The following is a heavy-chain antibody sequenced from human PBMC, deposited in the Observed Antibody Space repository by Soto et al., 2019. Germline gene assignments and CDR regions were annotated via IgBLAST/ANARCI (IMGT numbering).Heavy chain of an antibody. V-gene: IGHV4-30-2*01. CDR2: IYHSGST. D-gene: IGHD2-15*01. CDR1: GGSISSGGYS. Sequence: PSETLSLTCAASGGSISSGGYSWRWIRQPPGKGLEWIGYIYHSGSTYYNPSLKSRVTISVDRSKNQFSLKLSSVTAADTAVYYCARGLGYCSGGSCYPGNWFDPWGQGTLVTVSS. CDR3: ARGLGYCSGGSCYPGNWFDP. J-gene: IGHJ5*02.